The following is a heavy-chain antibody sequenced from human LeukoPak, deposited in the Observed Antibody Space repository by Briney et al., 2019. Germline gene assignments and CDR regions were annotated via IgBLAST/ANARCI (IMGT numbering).Heavy chain of an antibody. D-gene: IGHD6-13*01. CDR3: ARVRGHTSSWYGGDFDF. Sequence: PSETLSLTCAVSGGSINTNNWWSWVRQAPGKGLEWIGEIYHTGSTNYSPSLRSRVTISLDESKNQFSLNMRSVTAADTAVYYCARVRGHTSSWYGGDFDFWGQGTLVTVSS. CDR1: GGSINTNNW. V-gene: IGHV4-4*02. CDR2: IYHTGST. J-gene: IGHJ4*02.